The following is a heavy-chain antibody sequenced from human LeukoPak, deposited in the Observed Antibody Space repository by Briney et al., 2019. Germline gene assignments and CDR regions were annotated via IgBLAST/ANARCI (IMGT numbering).Heavy chain of an antibody. Sequence: PGGSLRLSCAASGFTFSSYARSWVRQAPGKGREWVSAISGSGGSTYYADSVKGRFTISTDNSKITLYLQMNSLRADDTAVYYCAIFLLLGAAGGYWGQGTLVTVSS. V-gene: IGHV3-23*01. D-gene: IGHD1-26*01. CDR1: GFTFSSYA. J-gene: IGHJ4*02. CDR2: ISGSGGST. CDR3: AIFLLLGAAGGY.